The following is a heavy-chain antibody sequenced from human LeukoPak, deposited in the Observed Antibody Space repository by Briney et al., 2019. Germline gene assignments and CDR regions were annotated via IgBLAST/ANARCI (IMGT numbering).Heavy chain of an antibody. D-gene: IGHD3-22*01. V-gene: IGHV4-59*08. J-gene: IGHJ3*02. CDR1: GGSISSYY. CDR3: ARHYDSSGYYSTRAFDI. Sequence: PSETLSLTCTVSGGSISSYYWSWIRQPPGKGLEWIGYIYYSGSTNYNPSLKSRVTISVDTSKNQFSLKLSSVTAADTAVYYCARHYDSSGYYSTRAFDIWGQGTVVTVSS. CDR2: IYYSGST.